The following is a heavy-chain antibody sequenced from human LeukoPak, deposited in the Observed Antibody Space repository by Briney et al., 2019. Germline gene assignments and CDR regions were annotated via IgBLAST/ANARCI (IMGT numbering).Heavy chain of an antibody. Sequence: PSETLSLTCTVSGGSISSYYWTWIRQPAGKGLEWIGRIYFSRSTDYNPSLNSRVTMSVDSFKNQFSLKLSSVTAADTAVYYCARQVGPPEYYYYGMDVWGQGTTVTVSS. J-gene: IGHJ6*02. CDR3: ARQVGPPEYYYYGMDV. D-gene: IGHD2-2*01. CDR2: IYFSRST. CDR1: GGSISSYY. V-gene: IGHV4-4*07.